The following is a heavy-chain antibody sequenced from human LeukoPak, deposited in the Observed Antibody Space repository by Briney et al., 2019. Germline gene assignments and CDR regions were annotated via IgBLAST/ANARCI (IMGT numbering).Heavy chain of an antibody. J-gene: IGHJ3*02. CDR2: LSGSATSI. CDR1: GFTFSSYA. V-gene: IGHV3-23*01. Sequence: GGSLRLSCAASGFTFSSYALSWVRQAPGKGLEFVSILSGSATSIYYADSVKGRFTISRDNSRNTLYLQMNSLRVEDTAVYYCAKDQTAYNAFDIWGQGTLVSVSS. D-gene: IGHD2-21*01. CDR3: AKDQTAYNAFDI.